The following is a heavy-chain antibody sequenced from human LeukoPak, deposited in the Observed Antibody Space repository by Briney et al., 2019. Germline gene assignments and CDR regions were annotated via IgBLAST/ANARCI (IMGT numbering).Heavy chain of an antibody. D-gene: IGHD3-22*01. CDR3: ARGPGGRSGYYPLEDYYYYYYMDV. CDR1: GYTFTSYG. Sequence: GASVKVSCKASGYTFTSYGINWVRQAPGQGLEWMGWIRVYNGNTNYAQKLQGGVTMTTDTSTSTAYMELRSLRSDDTAVYYCARGPGGRSGYYPLEDYYYYYYMDVWGKGTTVTVSS. CDR2: IRVYNGNT. J-gene: IGHJ6*03. V-gene: IGHV1-18*01.